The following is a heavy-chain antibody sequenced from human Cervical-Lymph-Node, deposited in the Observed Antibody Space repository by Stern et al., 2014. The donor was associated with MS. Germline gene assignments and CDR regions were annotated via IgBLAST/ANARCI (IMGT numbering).Heavy chain of an antibody. J-gene: IGHJ4*02. CDR2: LYYSGST. CDR3: ARAGPYDYIWGNFRHRAFYFDS. CDR1: SGFIGNNY. D-gene: IGHD3-16*02. V-gene: IGHV4-59*01. Sequence: QLQLQESGLGLVKPSETLSLMCSVSSGFIGNNYWSWIRQPPGKGLEWIGHLYYSGSTYYNPSLKSRVTISLDTSKNQLSLRLSSVTAADTAVYYCARAGPYDYIWGNFRHRAFYFDSWGQGALVTVSS.